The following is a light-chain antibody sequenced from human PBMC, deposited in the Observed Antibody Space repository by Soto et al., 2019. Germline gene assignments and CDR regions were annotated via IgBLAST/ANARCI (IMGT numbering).Light chain of an antibody. CDR2: YDS. CDR1: NIGSKS. V-gene: IGLV3-21*04. CDR3: QVWDSSSDHVV. Sequence: SYELTQPPSVSVAPGKTARITCGGNNIGSKSVHWYQQKPGKAPVLVISYDSDRPSGIPERLSGSNSGSTATLTISRFEAVDEADYYCQVWDSSSDHVVFGGGTKLTVL. J-gene: IGLJ2*01.